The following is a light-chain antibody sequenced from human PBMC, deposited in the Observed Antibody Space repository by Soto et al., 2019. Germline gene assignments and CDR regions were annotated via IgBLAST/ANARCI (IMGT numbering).Light chain of an antibody. V-gene: IGKV1-17*01. CDR2: AAS. Sequence: IQMAHSPSSLSASIGDRDTITCGASQGISNYVGWYQQKPGKVPKLLIYAASTLQSGVPSRFSGAGSGAEFILTINGLQSADFATYFCLQQKSYPWTFGQGTKVDIK. CDR1: QGISNY. CDR3: LQQKSYPWT. J-gene: IGKJ1*01.